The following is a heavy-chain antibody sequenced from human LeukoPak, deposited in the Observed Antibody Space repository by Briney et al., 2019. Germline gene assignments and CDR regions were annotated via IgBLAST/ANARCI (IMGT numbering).Heavy chain of an antibody. Sequence: SETLSLTRTVSGGSISSYYWSWIRQPPGKGLEWIGYIHSSGGTNYNPSLKSRVTMSVDTSKNQFSLKLNSVNAADTAVYYCARHVSGIYGSRGDFDYWGQGTLVTVSS. CDR2: IHSSGGT. D-gene: IGHD3-10*01. J-gene: IGHJ4*02. V-gene: IGHV4-59*08. CDR3: ARHVSGIYGSRGDFDY. CDR1: GGSISSYY.